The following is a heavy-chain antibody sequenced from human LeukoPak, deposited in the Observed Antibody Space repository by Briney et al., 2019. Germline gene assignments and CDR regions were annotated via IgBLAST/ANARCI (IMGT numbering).Heavy chain of an antibody. D-gene: IGHD2-2*01. CDR3: ARGGIVVVGYYFDY. Sequence: PSETLSLTCAVYGGSFSGYYWSWIRQPPGKGLEWIGEINHSGSTNYNPSLKSRVTISVDTSKNQFSLKLSFVTAADTAVYYCARGGIVVVGYYFDYWGQGTLVTVSS. CDR1: GGSFSGYY. CDR2: INHSGST. V-gene: IGHV4-34*01. J-gene: IGHJ4*02.